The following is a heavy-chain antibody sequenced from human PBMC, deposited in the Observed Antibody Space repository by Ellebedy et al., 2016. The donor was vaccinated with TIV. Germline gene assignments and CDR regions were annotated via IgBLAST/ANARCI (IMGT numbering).Heavy chain of an antibody. CDR3: ASHRGFYSGWSFDY. D-gene: IGHD5-12*01. Sequence: MPSETLSLTCIVSGDSISSTNYFWGWIRQPPGKGLEWIGSLNYGGESYFDPSLKSRVTMSLDTSKNQFSLKVNSVTAAVTAIYYCASHRGFYSGWSFDYWGQGTLITVSS. CDR1: GDSISSTNYF. CDR2: LNYGGES. V-gene: IGHV4-39*07. J-gene: IGHJ4*02.